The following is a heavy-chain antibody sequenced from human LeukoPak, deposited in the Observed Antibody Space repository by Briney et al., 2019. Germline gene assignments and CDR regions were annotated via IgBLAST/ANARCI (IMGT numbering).Heavy chain of an antibody. J-gene: IGHJ3*02. CDR3: ARDRASAFDI. CDR1: GGSISSGGYC. CDR2: IYYSGST. V-gene: IGHV4-31*03. Sequence: SQTLSLTCTVSGGSISSGGYCWSWIRQHPGKGLEWIGYIYYSGSTYYNPSLKSRVTISVDTSKNQFSLKLSSVTAADTAVYYCARDRASAFDIWGQGTMVTVSS.